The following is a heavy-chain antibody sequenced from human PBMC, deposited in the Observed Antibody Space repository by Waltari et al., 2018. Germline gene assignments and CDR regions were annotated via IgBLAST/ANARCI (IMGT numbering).Heavy chain of an antibody. J-gene: IGHJ6*03. V-gene: IGHV4-39*01. CDR3: ARLFNHYIDV. CDR2: VHYTGNP. CDR1: GRPSRTNNFY. Sequence: QLQLQESGPGLVKSSETLSLICSSPGRPSRTNNFYWGWIRQTPGKGLEWIGSVHYTGNPYYNPPLKHRVTISVDSSKNEFSLRLRSVTASDTAVYYCARLFNHYIDVWGRGTAVTVSS.